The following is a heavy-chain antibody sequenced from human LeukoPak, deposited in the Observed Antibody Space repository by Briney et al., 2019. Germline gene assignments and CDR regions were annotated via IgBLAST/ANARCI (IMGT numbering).Heavy chain of an antibody. Sequence: ASVKVSCKASGYTFTNYHINWVRQAPGQGLEWMGWMNTNNGDSGYAQKFQRRVTITRDTSISTSYMELRSLRSDDTAVYFCARTTSFTASGYDYWGQGTLVTVCS. V-gene: IGHV1-8*03. CDR2: MNTNNGDS. CDR3: ARTTSFTASGYDY. CDR1: GYTFTNYH. D-gene: IGHD6-25*01. J-gene: IGHJ4*02.